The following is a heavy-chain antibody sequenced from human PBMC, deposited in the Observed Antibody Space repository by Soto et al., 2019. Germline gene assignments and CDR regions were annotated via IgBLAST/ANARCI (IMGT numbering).Heavy chain of an antibody. Sequence: GGSLRLSCAASGFTFSNAWMSWVRQAPGKGLEWVGRIKSKTDGETTDYAALVKGRFTISRDDSKSTLFLQRNSLKTGDPAVYYRSTGLLGRLVFDYWGQGTLVTVSS. J-gene: IGHJ4*02. CDR2: IKSKTDGETT. CDR3: STGLLGRLVFDY. CDR1: GFTFSNAW. D-gene: IGHD6-19*01. V-gene: IGHV3-15*01.